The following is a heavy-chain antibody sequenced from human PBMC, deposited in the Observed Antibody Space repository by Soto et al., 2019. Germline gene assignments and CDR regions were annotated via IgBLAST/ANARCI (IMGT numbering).Heavy chain of an antibody. J-gene: IGHJ4*02. D-gene: IGHD4-17*01. V-gene: IGHV3-15*07. CDR2: IKSKTDGGTT. CDR1: SVSNAW. Sequence: SVSNAWMNWVRQAPGKGLEWVGRIKSKTDGGTTDYAAPVKGRFTISRDDSKNTLYLQINSLKTEDTAVYYCTTQISTVTYYFDYWGQGSLVTVSS. CDR3: TTQISTVTYYFDY.